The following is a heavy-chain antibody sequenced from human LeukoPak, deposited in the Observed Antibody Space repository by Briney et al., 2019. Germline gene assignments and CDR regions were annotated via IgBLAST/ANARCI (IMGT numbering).Heavy chain of an antibody. D-gene: IGHD4-23*01. CDR3: ARDRGTSWSFDYGGNRGLDY. J-gene: IGHJ4*02. CDR2: IYYSGNT. V-gene: IGHV4-38-2*02. Sequence: PSETLSLTCTVSDYSISNGYYWGWIRQPPGKGLEWIGSIYYSGNTYYNPSLKSRVTISVDTSKNQFSLKLNSVTAADTAVYYCARDRGTSWSFDYGGNRGLDYWGQGTLVTVSS. CDR1: DYSISNGYY.